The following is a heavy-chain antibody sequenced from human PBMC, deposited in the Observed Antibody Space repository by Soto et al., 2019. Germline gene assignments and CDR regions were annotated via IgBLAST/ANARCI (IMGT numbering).Heavy chain of an antibody. CDR3: ARDLGYCSGGSCPTDYYGMDV. Sequence: GASVKVSCKASGYTFTSYGISWVRQAPGQGLEWMGWISAYNGNTNYAQKLQGRVTMTTDTSTSTAYMELRRLRSEDTAVYYCARDLGYCSGGSCPTDYYGMDVWGQGTTVTV. J-gene: IGHJ6*02. D-gene: IGHD2-15*01. V-gene: IGHV1-18*01. CDR2: ISAYNGNT. CDR1: GYTFTSYG.